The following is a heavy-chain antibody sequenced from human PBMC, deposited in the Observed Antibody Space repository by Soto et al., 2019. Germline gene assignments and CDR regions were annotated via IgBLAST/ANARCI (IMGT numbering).Heavy chain of an antibody. J-gene: IGHJ6*02. CDR2: ISYDGSNK. D-gene: IGHD6-19*01. Sequence: QVQLVESGGGVVQPGRSLRLSCAASGFTFSSYGMHWVRQAPGKWLEWVAVISYDGSNKYYADSVKGRFTISRDNSKNTLYLQMNSLRAEDTAVYYCAKDDIAVAGNDYYYGMDVWGQGTTVTVSS. CDR1: GFTFSSYG. CDR3: AKDDIAVAGNDYYYGMDV. V-gene: IGHV3-30*18.